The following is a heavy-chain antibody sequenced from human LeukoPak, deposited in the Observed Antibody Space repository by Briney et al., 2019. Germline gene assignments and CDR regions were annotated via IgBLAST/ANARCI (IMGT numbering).Heavy chain of an antibody. J-gene: IGHJ3*02. CDR3: ARDEYNWNVDAFDI. D-gene: IGHD1-20*01. V-gene: IGHV3-7*01. CDR2: IKEDGSEK. CDR1: GFTFSSYE. Sequence: GGSLRLSCAASGFTFSSYEMNWVRQAPGKGLEWVAKIKEDGSEKYYVDSVKGRFTISRDNAKNSLYLQMNSLRAEDTAVYYCARDEYNWNVDAFDIWGQGTVVTVSS.